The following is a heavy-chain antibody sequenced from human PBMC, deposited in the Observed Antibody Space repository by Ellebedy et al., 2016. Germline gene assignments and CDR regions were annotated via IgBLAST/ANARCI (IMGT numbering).Heavy chain of an antibody. J-gene: IGHJ4*02. V-gene: IGHV4-59*01. Sequence: SETLSLTCTVSGGSIDYYYWSWIRQSPGKGLEWIGHLYYSGSTSTNYNPPLNSRVTISVDMSKYQFSLKLSSVTAADTAVYYCARGHSSSWYLRYYFDYWGQGTLVTVSS. CDR1: GGSIDYYY. CDR3: ARGHSSSWYLRYYFDY. CDR2: LYYSGSTST. D-gene: IGHD6-13*01.